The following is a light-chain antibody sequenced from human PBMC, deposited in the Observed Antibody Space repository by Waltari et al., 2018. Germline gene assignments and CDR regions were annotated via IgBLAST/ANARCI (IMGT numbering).Light chain of an antibody. V-gene: IGLV2-14*01. CDR1: SRYLGGYNY. CDR3: SSYTSSSTRV. Sequence: QSALTQPASVSGSPGTSITIPCTGTSRYLGGYNYSSWYQQHPGKPPKLMIYEVSKRTSGVANRFAGSKSGNTASLIIAGLQDEDEADYYCSSYTSSSTRVFGTGTKVTVL. J-gene: IGLJ1*01. CDR2: EVS.